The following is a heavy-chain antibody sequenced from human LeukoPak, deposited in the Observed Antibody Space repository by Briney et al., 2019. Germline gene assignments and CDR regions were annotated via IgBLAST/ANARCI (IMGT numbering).Heavy chain of an antibody. CDR1: GGSFSGYY. V-gene: IGHV4-34*01. D-gene: IGHD1-14*01. CDR2: INHSGST. J-gene: IGHJ5*02. CDR3: ARPDRRFGREFDP. Sequence: SETLSLTCAVYGGSFSGYYWSWIRQPPGKGLEWIGEINHSGSTNYNPSLKSRVTISVDTSKNQFSLKLSSVTAADTAAYYCARPDRRFGREFDPWGQGTLVTVSS.